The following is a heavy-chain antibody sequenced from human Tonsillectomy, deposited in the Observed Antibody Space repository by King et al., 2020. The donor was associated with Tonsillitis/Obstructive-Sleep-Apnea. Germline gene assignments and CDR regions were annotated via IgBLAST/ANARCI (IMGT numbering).Heavy chain of an antibody. CDR1: GHSIRSSSYY. Sequence: QLQESGPGLVKPSETLSLTCTVSGHSIRSSSYYWGWIRQPTGKGLEWIGTIYYTGSTYYNPSLKSRVTISVDTSKNQFSLKLSSVTAADTALYYCARHVRDGYGTNFDYWGQGTLVTVSS. CDR2: IYYTGST. V-gene: IGHV4-39*01. CDR3: ARHVRDGYGTNFDY. J-gene: IGHJ4*02. D-gene: IGHD5-24*01.